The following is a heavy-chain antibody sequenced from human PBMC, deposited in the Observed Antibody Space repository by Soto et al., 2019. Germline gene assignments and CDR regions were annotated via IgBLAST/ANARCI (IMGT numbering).Heavy chain of an antibody. CDR3: ARVRFGELV. CDR1: GFTFSSYA. Sequence: EVQLLESGGGLVQPGGSLRLSCAASGFTFSSYAMSWVRQAPGKGLEWVSIIGVGGGDRYYPESVKGRFTISRDNSRDKLYLEMNSLRDEETAVYYCARVRFGELVWGQGALVTGSS. CDR2: IGVGGGDR. D-gene: IGHD3-10*01. V-gene: IGHV3-23*01. J-gene: IGHJ4*02.